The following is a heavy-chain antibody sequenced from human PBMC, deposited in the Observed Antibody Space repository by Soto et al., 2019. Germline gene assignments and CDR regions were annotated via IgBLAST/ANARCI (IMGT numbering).Heavy chain of an antibody. D-gene: IGHD6-19*01. CDR3: AREEVAVAGTNY. CDR1: GFTVSSNY. CDR2: IYSGGST. J-gene: IGHJ4*02. V-gene: IGHV3-66*01. Sequence: PGGSLRLSCAASGFTVSSNYMSWVRQAPGKGLEWVSVIYSGGSTYYADSVRGRFTISRDNSKNTLYLQMNSLRAEDTAVYYCAREEVAVAGTNYWGQGTLVTVSS.